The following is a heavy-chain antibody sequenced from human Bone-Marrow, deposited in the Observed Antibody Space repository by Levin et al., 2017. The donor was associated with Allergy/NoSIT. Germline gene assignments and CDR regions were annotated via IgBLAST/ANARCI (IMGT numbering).Heavy chain of an antibody. CDR1: GGTFSTFV. CDR2: IIPMFGTP. D-gene: IGHD2-8*01. V-gene: IGHV1-69*13. CDR3: ARTIGYCTTMSCPQRFRGMDYNYAVDV. Sequence: GASVKVSCKASGGTFSTFVISWVRQAPGQGLEWMGGIIPMFGTPNYAQKFQGRVTIIADESTSTAYLEVRGLRSEDTAVYYCARTIGYCTTMSCPQRFRGMDYNYAVDVWGQGTTVTVSS. J-gene: IGHJ6*02.